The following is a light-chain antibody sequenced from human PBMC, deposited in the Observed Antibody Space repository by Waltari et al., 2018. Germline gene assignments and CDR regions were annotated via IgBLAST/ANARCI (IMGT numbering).Light chain of an antibody. CDR2: DAT. V-gene: IGKV1-33*01. CDR3: QQYDNLAS. CDR1: QAISNH. J-gene: IGKJ4*01. Sequence: DIQITQSPSSLSASVGDRVTITCQASQAISNHLNWYQHKPGKAPELLIFDATNLETGVPSRFRGSGSGTDFTLTIPSLQPEDFATYYCQQYDNLASFGGGTKVEIK.